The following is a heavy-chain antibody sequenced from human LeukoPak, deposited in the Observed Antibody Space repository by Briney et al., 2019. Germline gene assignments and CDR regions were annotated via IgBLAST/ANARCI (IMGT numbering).Heavy chain of an antibody. CDR1: GFTFSNYW. Sequence: GGSLRLSCSASGFTFSNYWMHWVRQAPGKGLVWVSRLNADGNSITYADSVRGRFTISRDNAKNTVHLQMNSLRVEDTAIYFCAGAYSAYDPFDYWGQGILVTVSS. D-gene: IGHD5-12*01. CDR3: AGAYSAYDPFDY. J-gene: IGHJ4*02. V-gene: IGHV3-74*01. CDR2: LNADGNSI.